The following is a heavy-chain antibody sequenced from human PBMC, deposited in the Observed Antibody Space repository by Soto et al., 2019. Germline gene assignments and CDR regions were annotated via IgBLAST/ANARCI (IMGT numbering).Heavy chain of an antibody. CDR1: GFTFSNYA. V-gene: IGHV3-23*01. CDR2: MSGAGGVT. J-gene: IGHJ4*02. CDR3: AKDPSRGVTVTADF. D-gene: IGHD4-17*01. Sequence: GSLRLCCADAGFTFSNYAMSWVRKAPGKGLEWVSSMSGAGGVTHFADSVRGRFTISRDNSKDTLYLQMNSLTAEDTAVYYCAKDPSRGVTVTADFWGQGTLVTVSS.